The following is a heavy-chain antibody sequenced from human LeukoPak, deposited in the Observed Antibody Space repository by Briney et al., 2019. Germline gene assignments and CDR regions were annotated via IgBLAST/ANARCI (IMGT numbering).Heavy chain of an antibody. CDR1: GGSFSGYY. V-gene: IGHV4-34*01. Sequence: PSETLSLTCAVYGGSFSGYYWSWIRQPPGKGLEWIGKISHGGSTNYNPSLKSRVTISVDTSKNQFSLKLTSVTAADTAVYYCAREGVMRGYCTSTSCSKAFDIWGQGTLVTVSS. D-gene: IGHD2-2*01. J-gene: IGHJ3*02. CDR2: ISHGGST. CDR3: AREGVMRGYCTSTSCSKAFDI.